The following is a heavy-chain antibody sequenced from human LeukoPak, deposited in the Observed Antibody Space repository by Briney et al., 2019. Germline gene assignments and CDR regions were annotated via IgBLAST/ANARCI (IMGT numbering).Heavy chain of an antibody. J-gene: IGHJ4*01. D-gene: IGHD6-13*01. CDR2: INRDGGST. CDR3: AKDLGKVIAAAGTSGFDS. Sequence: GGSLRLSCAASGFNFDDYTMHWVRQLPGKSLEWVSLINRDGGSTFYADSVKGRFTISRDTGKNFLYLQMISLRTEDTALYYCAKDLGKVIAAAGTSGFDSWGRGTLVTVSS. V-gene: IGHV3-43*01. CDR1: GFNFDDYT.